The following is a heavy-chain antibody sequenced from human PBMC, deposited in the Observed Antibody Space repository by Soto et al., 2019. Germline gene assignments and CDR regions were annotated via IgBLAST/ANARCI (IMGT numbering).Heavy chain of an antibody. Sequence: EVQLVESGGGLVQPGRSLRLSCAASGITFGDSAMHWVRQAPGKGLEWGSGISWTSGSIGYADCANGRFTISRDNAKNSLYLQINSRRAEDTAFYYCAKEIGWFDPWGQGTLVTVSS. J-gene: IGHJ5*02. CDR3: AKEIGWFDP. CDR1: GITFGDSA. CDR2: ISWTSGSI. V-gene: IGHV3-9*01. D-gene: IGHD2-21*01.